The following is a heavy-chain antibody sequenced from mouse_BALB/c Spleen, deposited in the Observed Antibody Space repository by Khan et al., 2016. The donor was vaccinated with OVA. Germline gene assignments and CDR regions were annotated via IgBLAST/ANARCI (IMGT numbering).Heavy chain of an antibody. Sequence: EVELVESGGDLVKPGGSLKLSCAASGFTFSTSGMSWVRQTPDKRLEWVAGISSGGSYTYYTDSVKGRFTISRDNAKKTLHLQMSRLRSEDTAMYYCTRLAYYYNSEGFAYWGQGTLVTVSA. V-gene: IGHV5-6*01. D-gene: IGHD1-1*01. J-gene: IGHJ3*01. CDR1: GFTFSTSG. CDR3: TRLAYYYNSEGFAY. CDR2: ISSGGSYT.